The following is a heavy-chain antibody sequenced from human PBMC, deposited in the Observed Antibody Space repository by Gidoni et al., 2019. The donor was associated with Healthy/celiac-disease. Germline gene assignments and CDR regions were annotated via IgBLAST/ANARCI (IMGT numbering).Heavy chain of an antibody. J-gene: IGHJ4*02. Sequence: QVQLQQWGAGLLKPSETLSLTCAVYGGSFSGYYWSGIRQPPGKGLEWIGEINHSGSTNYNPSLKSRVTISVDTSKNQFSLKLSSVTAADTAVYYCASGYSYGGWGQGTLVTVSS. V-gene: IGHV4-34*01. CDR3: ASGYSYGG. D-gene: IGHD5-18*01. CDR2: INHSGST. CDR1: GGSFSGYY.